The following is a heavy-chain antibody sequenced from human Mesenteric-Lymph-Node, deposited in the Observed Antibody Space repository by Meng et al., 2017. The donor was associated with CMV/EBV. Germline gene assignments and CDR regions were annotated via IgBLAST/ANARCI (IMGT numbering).Heavy chain of an antibody. J-gene: IGHJ4*02. CDR1: GGSFSGYY. CDR3: ARDCAVPAAIRYFDY. D-gene: IGHD2-2*01. CDR2: INHSGST. V-gene: IGHV4-34*01. Sequence: SQTLSLTCAVYGGSFSGYYWSWIRQPPGKGLEWIGEINHSGSTNYNPSLKSRVTISVDTSKNQFSLKLSSVTAADTAVYYCARDCAVPAAIRYFDYWGQGTLVTVSS.